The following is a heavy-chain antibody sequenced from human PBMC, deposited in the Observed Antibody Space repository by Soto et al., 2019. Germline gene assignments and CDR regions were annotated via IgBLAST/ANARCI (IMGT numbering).Heavy chain of an antibody. CDR3: VRDWGRVATENYDH. CDR1: GHTFNPCG. Sequence: QVQLIQSGPEVKKPGASVKVSCKASGHTFNPCGISLVRQAPGQGLEWMGWISAHNGNTNYAQRFRGRVLMTTDTSTSTVNMELRSLRSDDTAVYYCVRDWGRVATENYDHWGQGTLVTVSS. D-gene: IGHD3-16*01. CDR2: ISAHNGNT. J-gene: IGHJ4*02. V-gene: IGHV1-18*01.